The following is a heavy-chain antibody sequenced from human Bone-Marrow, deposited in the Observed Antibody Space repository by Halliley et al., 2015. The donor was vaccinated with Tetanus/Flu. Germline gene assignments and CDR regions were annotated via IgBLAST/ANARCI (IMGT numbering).Heavy chain of an antibody. CDR1: GGSISSSSYY. V-gene: IGHV4-39*07. CDR3: ARDMHFAH. J-gene: IGHJ5*02. Sequence: TLSLTCSVSGGSISSSSYYWGWIRQPPGKGLEWIGTIYYSGTTYYNPSLKSRVTISVDTSMNQFSLKLSSVTAADTAIYYCARDMHFAHWGQGTLVTVSS. CDR2: IYYSGTT.